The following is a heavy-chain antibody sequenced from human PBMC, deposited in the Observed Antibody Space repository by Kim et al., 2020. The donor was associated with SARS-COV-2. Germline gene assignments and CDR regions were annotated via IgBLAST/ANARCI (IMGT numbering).Heavy chain of an antibody. CDR1: GGSFSGYY. V-gene: IGHV4-34*01. J-gene: IGHJ5*02. Sequence: SETLSLTCAVYGGSFSGYYWSWIRQPPGKGLEWIGEINHSGSTNYNPSLKSRVTISVDTSKNQFSLKLSSVTAADTAVYYCARGQILYSSGYPVVAFWFDPWGQGTLVTVSS. D-gene: IGHD6-19*01. CDR2: INHSGST. CDR3: ARGQILYSSGYPVVAFWFDP.